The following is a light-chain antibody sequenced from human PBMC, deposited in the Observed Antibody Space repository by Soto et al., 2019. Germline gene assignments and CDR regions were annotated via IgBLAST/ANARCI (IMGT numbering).Light chain of an antibody. J-gene: IGKJ3*01. CDR3: QKYGSSHPWVT. CDR2: GAS. V-gene: IGKV3-20*01. Sequence: EIVLTQSPGTLSLSPGERATLSCRASQSVSSSYLAWYQQKPGQAPRLLIYGASSRATGIPDRFSGSGSGTDFTLTISRLEPEDFAVYYCQKYGSSHPWVTFGPGTKVDIK. CDR1: QSVSSSY.